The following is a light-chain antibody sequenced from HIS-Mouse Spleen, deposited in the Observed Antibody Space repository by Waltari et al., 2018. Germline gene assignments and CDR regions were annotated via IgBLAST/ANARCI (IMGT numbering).Light chain of an antibody. J-gene: IGLJ1*01. CDR1: KLEEKY. CDR3: QAWDSSTYV. V-gene: IGLV3-1*01. CDR2: QDS. Sequence: SYELTQPPSVSVSPVQTASITCSGAKLEEKYACWYQQKTGQSSVLVIYQDSKRPSGIPERFSGSNSGNTATLTISGTQAMDEADYYCQAWDSSTYVFGTGTKVTVL.